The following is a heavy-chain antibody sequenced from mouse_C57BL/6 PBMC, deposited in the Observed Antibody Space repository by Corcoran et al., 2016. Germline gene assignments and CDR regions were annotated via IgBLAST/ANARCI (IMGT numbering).Heavy chain of an antibody. V-gene: IGHV1-26*01. CDR1: GYTFTDYS. Sequence: EVQLQQSGPELVKPGASVKISCKASGYTFTDYSINWFQQSHGKSLEWIGDINPNNGGTSYNQKFKGKATLTVDKSSSTAYRELRSLTSEDSAVYYCARTGYGSRWGYAMDYWGQGTSVTVSS. CDR3: ARTGYGSRWGYAMDY. J-gene: IGHJ4*01. D-gene: IGHD1-1*01. CDR2: INPNNGGT.